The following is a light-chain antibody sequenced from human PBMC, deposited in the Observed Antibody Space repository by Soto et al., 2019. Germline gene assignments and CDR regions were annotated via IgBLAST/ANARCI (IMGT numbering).Light chain of an antibody. CDR1: QSIGTN. V-gene: IGKV3D-15*01. J-gene: IGKJ1*01. Sequence: EIVLTQAPGTLSLSPGERPNLSCRASQSIGTNLAWYQHKPGQAPRLIIYEASSRAAGIPARFSGSGSGTEFTLTISSLQSEDFAVYYCQQYNNWPKTFGQGTKVDIK. CDR2: EAS. CDR3: QQYNNWPKT.